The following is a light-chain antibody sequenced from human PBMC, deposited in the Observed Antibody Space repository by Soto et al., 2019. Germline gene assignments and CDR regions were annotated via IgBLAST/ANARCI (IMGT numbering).Light chain of an antibody. V-gene: IGLV2-14*01. CDR3: TSYTSSSSYVV. J-gene: IGLJ2*01. CDR2: EVS. CDR1: SSDVGGYNY. Sequence: QSALTQPASVSGSPGQSITISCTGTSSDVGGYNYVCWYQQHPGKAPKLMIYEVSNRPSGVSNRFSASKSGNTASLTISGLQAEDEADYYCTSYTSSSSYVVFGGGTKLTVL.